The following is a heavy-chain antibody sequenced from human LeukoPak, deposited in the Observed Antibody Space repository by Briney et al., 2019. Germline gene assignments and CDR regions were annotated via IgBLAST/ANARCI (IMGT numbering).Heavy chain of an antibody. CDR2: ISWNSGSI. D-gene: IGHD6-13*01. Sequence: GGSLRLFCAASGFTFGEYAMHWVRQVPGKGLEWVSGISWNSGSIGHADSVKGRFTISRDNGKNSLYLQMNNLRAEDTALYYCAKEYNSRWYWDYFDYWGQGTLVTVSS. V-gene: IGHV3-9*01. CDR3: AKEYNSRWYWDYFDY. CDR1: GFTFGEYA. J-gene: IGHJ4*02.